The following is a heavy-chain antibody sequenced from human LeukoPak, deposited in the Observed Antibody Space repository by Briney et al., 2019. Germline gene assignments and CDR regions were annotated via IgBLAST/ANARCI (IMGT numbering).Heavy chain of an antibody. CDR3: AKDVHNLVGGMSY. Sequence: QPGGSLRLSCAASGFTFSNYAMSWVRQAPGKGLEWVSVISGSGGSTYYADSVKGRFTISRDNSKNTLYLQMNSLRAEDTAVYYCAKDVHNLVGGMSYWGQGALVTVSP. CDR1: GFTFSNYA. V-gene: IGHV3-23*01. D-gene: IGHD2-21*01. CDR2: ISGSGGST. J-gene: IGHJ4*02.